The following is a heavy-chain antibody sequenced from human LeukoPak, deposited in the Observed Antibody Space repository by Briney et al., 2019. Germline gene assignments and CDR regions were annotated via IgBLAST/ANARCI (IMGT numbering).Heavy chain of an antibody. CDR1: GGSISSGDFY. CDR3: ARYSGYENGAFDI. J-gene: IGHJ3*02. D-gene: IGHD5-12*01. V-gene: IGHV4-30-4*08. Sequence: NPSETLSLTCTVSGGSISSGDFYWSWIRQPPGKDLEWIGYIYNSGSTYYKSSLKSRVTISADTSKNQFSLKLSSVTAADTAVYYCARYSGYENGAFDIWGQGTMVTVSS. CDR2: IYNSGST.